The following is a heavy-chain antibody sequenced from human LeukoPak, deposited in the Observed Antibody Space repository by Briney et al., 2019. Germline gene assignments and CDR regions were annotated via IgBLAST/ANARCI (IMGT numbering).Heavy chain of an antibody. Sequence: GGSLRLSCAASGFTFSSYGMHWVRQAPGKGLEWVAVIWYDGSNKYYADSVKGRFTISGDNSKNTLYLQMNSLRAEDTAVYYCAKDGVPAAILWGYYYYMDVWGKGTTVTVSS. CDR1: GFTFSSYG. CDR3: AKDGVPAAILWGYYYYMDV. J-gene: IGHJ6*03. D-gene: IGHD2-2*02. V-gene: IGHV3-33*06. CDR2: IWYDGSNK.